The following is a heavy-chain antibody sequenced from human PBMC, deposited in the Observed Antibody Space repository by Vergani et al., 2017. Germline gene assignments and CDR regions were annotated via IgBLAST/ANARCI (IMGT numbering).Heavy chain of an antibody. Sequence: QVQLVQSGAEVKKPGASVKVSCKASGYTFTGYYMHWVRQAPGQGLEWMGWINPNSGGTNYAQKFQGRVNRTRDTSISTADMELSRLRADDTAVYYWAREMITFGSRGAFDIWGQGTMVTVSS. V-gene: IGHV1-2*02. J-gene: IGHJ3*02. CDR2: INPNSGGT. CDR1: GYTFTGYY. CDR3: AREMITFGSRGAFDI. D-gene: IGHD3-16*01.